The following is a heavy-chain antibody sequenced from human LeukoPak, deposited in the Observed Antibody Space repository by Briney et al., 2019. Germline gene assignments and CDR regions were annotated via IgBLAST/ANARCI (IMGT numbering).Heavy chain of an antibody. V-gene: IGHV4-34*01. CDR3: ARSEIAVAGNDAFDI. Sequence: KPSETLSHTCAVYGGSFSGYYWSWIRQPPGKGLEWIGEINHSGSTNYNPSLKSRVTISVDTSKNQFSLKLSSVTAADTAVYYCARSEIAVAGNDAFDIWGQGTMVTVSS. D-gene: IGHD6-19*01. J-gene: IGHJ3*02. CDR1: GGSFSGYY. CDR2: INHSGST.